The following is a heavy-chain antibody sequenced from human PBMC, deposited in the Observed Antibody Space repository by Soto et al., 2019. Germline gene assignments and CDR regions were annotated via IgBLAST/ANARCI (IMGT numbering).Heavy chain of an antibody. CDR1: GRSITRGGYY. D-gene: IGHD2-15*01. Sequence: TLSLTCTVSGRSITRGGYYWSWIRQHPGKGLEWIGYIYYSGSTYYNPSLKSRVTISVDTSKKQFSLKLSYVTAAYTAVYFCARDTSGVVVVAAREAFDIWGQGTRVTV. CDR3: ARDTSGVVVVAAREAFDI. V-gene: IGHV4-31*03. CDR2: IYYSGST. J-gene: IGHJ3*02.